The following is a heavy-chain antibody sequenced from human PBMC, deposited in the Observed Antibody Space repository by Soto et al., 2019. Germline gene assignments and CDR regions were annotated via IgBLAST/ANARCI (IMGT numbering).Heavy chain of an antibody. CDR1: GFTFSSSA. CDR3: AKAESSGYYYFYFDY. CDR2: ISGSGGST. V-gene: IGHV3-23*01. J-gene: IGHJ4*02. Sequence: HPGGSLRLSCAASGFTFSSSAMSWVRQAPGKGLEWVSTISGSGGSTYYADSVKGRFTISRDNSKNTLYLQMNSLRAEDTAVYYCAKAESSGYYYFYFDYWGQGTLVTVSS. D-gene: IGHD3-22*01.